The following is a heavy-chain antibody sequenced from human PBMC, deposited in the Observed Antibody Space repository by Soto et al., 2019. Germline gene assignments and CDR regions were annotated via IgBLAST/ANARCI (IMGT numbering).Heavy chain of an antibody. CDR3: ARDRLARGIPVAGRIDY. V-gene: IGHV3-21*02. D-gene: IGHD6-19*01. CDR2: ISSTGALM. J-gene: IGHJ4*02. Sequence: EVQLVESGGGLVKPGGSLRLSCAASGFIFSQYGMNWVRQAPGKGLEWVSSISSTGALMYYADSVKGRFTISRDDADNSLYLQMNSLRVEDTAVYYCARDRLARGIPVAGRIDYWGQGALVTVSS. CDR1: GFIFSQYG.